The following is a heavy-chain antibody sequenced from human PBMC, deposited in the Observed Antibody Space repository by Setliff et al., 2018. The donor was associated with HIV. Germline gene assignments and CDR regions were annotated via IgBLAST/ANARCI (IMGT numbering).Heavy chain of an antibody. D-gene: IGHD3-10*01. CDR2: IYPSGRT. CDR3: VRECAGSGSYYLDF. CDR1: GDSMSSGAYS. V-gene: IGHV4-30-2*06. J-gene: IGHJ4*02. Sequence: SETLSLTCAVSGDSMSSGAYSWNCIRQSPGKGLEWIGYIYPSGRTYYTPSLKNLVTMSIDRSKKQFSLNLSSVTAADTALYFCVRECAGSGSYYLDFWGQGILVTVSS.